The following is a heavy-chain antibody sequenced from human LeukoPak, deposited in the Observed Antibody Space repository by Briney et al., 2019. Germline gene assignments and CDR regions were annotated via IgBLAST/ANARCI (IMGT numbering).Heavy chain of an antibody. V-gene: IGHV4-59*12. CDR3: ARGRFGNPLQLEPRRPFDM. Sequence: NPSETLSLTCTVSGGSISSYYWSWIRQPPGKGLEWIGYIYYSGGTNYNPSLKSRVTMSVDTSKNQSSLKLTSVTAADTAVIYCARGRFGNPLQLEPRRPFDMWGQGTMVAISS. CDR2: IYYSGGT. J-gene: IGHJ3*02. CDR1: GGSISSYY. D-gene: IGHD1-1*01.